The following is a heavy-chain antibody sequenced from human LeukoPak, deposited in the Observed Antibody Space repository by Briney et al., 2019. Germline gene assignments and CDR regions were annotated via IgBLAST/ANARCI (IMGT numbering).Heavy chain of an antibody. Sequence: SETLSLTCTVSGDSISTSNSYWGWIRQPPGKGLEWIGSIYYSGNTYYNASLKSRVTISVDTSKNQFSLKLTSVTAADTAVYYCARVVVRGDQTPFDYWGQGTLVTVSS. D-gene: IGHD3-10*01. J-gene: IGHJ4*02. CDR1: GDSISTSNSY. CDR3: ARVVVRGDQTPFDY. V-gene: IGHV4-39*01. CDR2: IYYSGNT.